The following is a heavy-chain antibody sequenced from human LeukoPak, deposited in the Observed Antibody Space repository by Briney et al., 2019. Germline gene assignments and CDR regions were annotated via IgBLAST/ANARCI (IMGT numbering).Heavy chain of an antibody. D-gene: IGHD4-17*01. CDR3: ARGKIGYYYGDCDGY. J-gene: IGHJ4*02. CDR2: ISTISSTK. CDR1: GFTFSSYD. Sequence: PGGSLRLSCAASGFTFSSYDMNWVRQAPGKGLEWVSYISTISSTKYYADSVKGRFTISRDNAKNSLYLQMNSLRDEDTAVYYCARGKIGYYYGDCDGYWGQGTLVTVSS. V-gene: IGHV3-48*02.